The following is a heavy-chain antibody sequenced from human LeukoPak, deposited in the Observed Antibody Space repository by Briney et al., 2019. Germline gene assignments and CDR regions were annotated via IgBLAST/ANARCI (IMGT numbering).Heavy chain of an antibody. D-gene: IGHD3-22*01. CDR1: GYTFSSYA. CDR3: ARAAYYYDSSGPYFDY. Sequence: PGGSLRLSCAASGYTFSSYAMHWVRQAPGKGLEWVAVIWYDGSNKYYADSVKGRFTISRDNSKNTLYLQMNSLRAEDTAVYYCARAAYYYDSSGPYFDYWGQGTLVTVSS. CDR2: IWYDGSNK. V-gene: IGHV3-33*01. J-gene: IGHJ4*02.